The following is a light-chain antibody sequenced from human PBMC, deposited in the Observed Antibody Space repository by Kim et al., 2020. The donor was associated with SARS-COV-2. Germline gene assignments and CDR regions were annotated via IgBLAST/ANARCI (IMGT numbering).Light chain of an antibody. V-gene: IGKV1-5*03. Sequence: SASVGDRFPITCRASQSISSWLAWYQQKPGKAPKLLIYKASSLKSGVPSRFSGSGSGTEFTLTISSLQPDDFATYYCQQYNSYRTFGQGTKVDIK. CDR2: KAS. J-gene: IGKJ1*01. CDR1: QSISSW. CDR3: QQYNSYRT.